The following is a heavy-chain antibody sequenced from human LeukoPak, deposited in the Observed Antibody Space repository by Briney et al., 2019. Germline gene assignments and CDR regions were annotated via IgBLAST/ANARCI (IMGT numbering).Heavy chain of an antibody. CDR2: INHSGST. CDR1: GGSFSGYY. Sequence: SETLSLTCAVYGGSFSGYYWSWIRRPPGKGLEWIGEINHSGSTNYNPSLKSRVTISVDTSKNQFSLKLSSVTAADTAVYYCARSRVQLERRRRLRNNWFDPWGQGTLVTVSS. J-gene: IGHJ5*02. V-gene: IGHV4-34*01. CDR3: ARSRVQLERRRRLRNNWFDP. D-gene: IGHD1-1*01.